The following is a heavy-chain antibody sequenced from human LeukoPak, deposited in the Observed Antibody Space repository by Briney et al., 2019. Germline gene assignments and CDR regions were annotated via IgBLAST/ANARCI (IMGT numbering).Heavy chain of an antibody. CDR1: AFTFSSYW. J-gene: IGHJ6*03. Sequence: PGGSLRLSCAASAFTFSSYWMSWVRQAPGKGLEWVANIKQDGSEKNYVDCVKGRFTISRDNAKNSLYLQMNSLRAEDTAVYYCARGREYDYVWGSYDYYYMDVWGKGTTVTVSS. D-gene: IGHD3-16*01. V-gene: IGHV3-7*01. CDR3: ARGREYDYVWGSYDYYYMDV. CDR2: IKQDGSEK.